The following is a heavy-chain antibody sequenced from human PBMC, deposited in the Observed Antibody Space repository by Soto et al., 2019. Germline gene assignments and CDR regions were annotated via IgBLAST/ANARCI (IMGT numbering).Heavy chain of an antibody. CDR1: GYTFTSYG. Sequence: ASVKVSCKASGYTFTSYGISWVRQAPGQGLEWMGWISAYNGNTNYAQKLQGRVTMTTDTSTSTAYMELRGLRSDDTAVYYCARDFPDIVVVPAATIFDYWGQGTLVTVSS. CDR3: ARDFPDIVVVPAATIFDY. CDR2: ISAYNGNT. D-gene: IGHD2-2*01. V-gene: IGHV1-18*01. J-gene: IGHJ4*02.